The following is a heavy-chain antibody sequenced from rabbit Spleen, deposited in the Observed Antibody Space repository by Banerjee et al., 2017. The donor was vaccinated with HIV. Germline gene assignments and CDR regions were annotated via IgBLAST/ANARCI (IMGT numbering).Heavy chain of an antibody. D-gene: IGHD1-1*01. CDR2: IDPVFGST. J-gene: IGHJ6*01. Sequence: QSLEESGGDRVQPGASLTLTCTASGFSFSSSYYMCWVRQAPGKGLEWIGYIDPVFGSTYYASWVNGRFTISSDNVQNTVDLQMNSLTAADTATYFCARDRDSSNDLWGPGTLVTVS. CDR1: GFSFSSSYY. CDR3: ARDRDSSNDL. V-gene: IGHV1S40*01.